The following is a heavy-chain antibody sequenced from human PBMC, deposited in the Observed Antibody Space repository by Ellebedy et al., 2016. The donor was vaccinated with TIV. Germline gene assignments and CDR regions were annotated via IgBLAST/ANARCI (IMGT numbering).Heavy chain of an antibody. V-gene: IGHV1-69*13. Sequence: SVKVSXXASGGTFSSYAISWVRQAPGQGLEWMGGIIPIFGTANYAQKFQGRVTITADESTSTAYMELSSLRSEDTAVYYCAIFPRSMVRGVPEDYWGQGTLVTVSS. J-gene: IGHJ4*02. CDR3: AIFPRSMVRGVPEDY. CDR1: GGTFSSYA. D-gene: IGHD3-10*01. CDR2: IIPIFGTA.